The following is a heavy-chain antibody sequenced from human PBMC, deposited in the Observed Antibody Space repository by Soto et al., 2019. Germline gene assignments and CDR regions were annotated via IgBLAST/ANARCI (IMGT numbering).Heavy chain of an antibody. J-gene: IGHJ6*02. D-gene: IGHD4-17*01. CDR1: GFTFSSYS. CDR3: ARDRYGDYVYYYYYGMDV. CDR2: ISSSSSYI. Sequence: EVQLVESGGGLVKPGGSLRLSCAASGFTFSSYSMNWVRQAPGKGLEWFSSISSSSSYIYYADSVKGRFTISRDNAKNSLYLQMNSLRAEDTAVYYCARDRYGDYVYYYYYGMDVWGQGTTVTVSS. V-gene: IGHV3-21*01.